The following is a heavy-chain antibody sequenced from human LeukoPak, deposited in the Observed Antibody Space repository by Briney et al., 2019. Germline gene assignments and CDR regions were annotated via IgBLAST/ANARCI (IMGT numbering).Heavy chain of an antibody. D-gene: IGHD6-19*01. Sequence: GGSLRLSCAASGFTFDDYAMHWVRQAPGKGLEWVSGISWNSGSIGYADSVKGRFTISRDNAKNSLYLQMNSLRAEDTALYYCAKGVVADSGWPPPFDYWGQGTLVTVSS. CDR2: ISWNSGSI. CDR3: AKGVVADSGWPPPFDY. CDR1: GFTFDDYA. J-gene: IGHJ4*02. V-gene: IGHV3-9*01.